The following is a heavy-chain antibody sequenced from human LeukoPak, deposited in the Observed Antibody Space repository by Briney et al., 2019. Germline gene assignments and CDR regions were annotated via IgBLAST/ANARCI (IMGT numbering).Heavy chain of an antibody. CDR3: ARKAARSYFDY. CDR2: IYHSGST. CDR1: GYSIRSGYY. Sequence: PSETLSLTCAVSGYSIRSGYYWGWIRQPPGKGLEWIGSIYHSGSTYYNPSLKSRVTISVDTSKNQFSLKLSSVTAADTAVYYCARKAARSYFDYWGQGTLVTVSS. D-gene: IGHD6-13*01. V-gene: IGHV4-38-2*01. J-gene: IGHJ4*02.